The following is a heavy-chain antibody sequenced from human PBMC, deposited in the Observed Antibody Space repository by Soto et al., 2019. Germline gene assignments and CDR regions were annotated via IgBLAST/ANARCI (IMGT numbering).Heavy chain of an antibody. J-gene: IGHJ5*02. CDR3: VKTPASGTLDP. Sequence: RSQTLALTCAISVDSVPTHSAAWNWIRQSPSRGLEWLGRTYYRSKWYNDYAVSGKSRITINPDTSKNQFHLQLNSVTPEDTAVYYCVKTPASGTLDPWGQGILVTAPQ. CDR2: TYYRSKWYN. V-gene: IGHV6-1*01. CDR1: VDSVPTHSAA. D-gene: IGHD6-13*01.